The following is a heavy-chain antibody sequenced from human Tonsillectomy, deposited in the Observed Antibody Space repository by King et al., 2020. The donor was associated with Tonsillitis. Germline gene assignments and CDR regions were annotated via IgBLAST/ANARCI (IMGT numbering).Heavy chain of an antibody. CDR3: SRETSSGGICYDF. V-gene: IGHV3-30*04. CDR1: GFTFSSYA. Sequence: VQLVESGGGVVQPGRSLRLSCAASGFTFSSYAMHCVRQAPGKGLEWVAVISYDGSNKYYADSVKGRVTISRDNSKNTLYLQMNSLRAEDTAVYYCSRETSSGGICYDFWGQGTLVTVSS. CDR2: ISYDGSNK. D-gene: IGHD2-15*01. J-gene: IGHJ4*02.